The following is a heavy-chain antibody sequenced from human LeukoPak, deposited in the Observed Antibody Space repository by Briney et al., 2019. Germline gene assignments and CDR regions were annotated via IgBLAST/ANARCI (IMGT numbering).Heavy chain of an antibody. V-gene: IGHV4-59*01. CDR3: ARDLATYVDY. CDR2: IYYSGST. D-gene: IGHD5-12*01. Sequence: SETLSLTCTVSGGSISSYYWSWIRQPPGKGLEWIGYIYYSGSTNYNPSLKSRVTISVDTSKSQFSLKLSSVTAADTAVYYCARDLATYVDYWGQGTLVTVSS. CDR1: GGSISSYY. J-gene: IGHJ4*02.